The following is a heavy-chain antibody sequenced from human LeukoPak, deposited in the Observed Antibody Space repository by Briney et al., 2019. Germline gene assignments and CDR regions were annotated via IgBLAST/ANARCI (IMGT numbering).Heavy chain of an antibody. CDR2: IYPDGST. J-gene: IGHJ4*02. Sequence: GGSLRLSCAASRFTVSSNYMSWVRQAPGKGLEWVSVIYPDGSTYYADSVKGRFTISRDNSKNTLYLQMNSLRAEDTAVYYCATCTWLHYFDHWGQGTLVTVSS. CDR1: RFTVSSNY. D-gene: IGHD2-8*01. V-gene: IGHV3-53*01. CDR3: ATCTWLHYFDH.